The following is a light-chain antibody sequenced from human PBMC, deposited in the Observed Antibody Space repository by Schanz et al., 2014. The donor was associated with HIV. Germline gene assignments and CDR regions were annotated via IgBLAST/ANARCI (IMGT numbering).Light chain of an antibody. CDR2: DNT. CDR3: AAWDDSLSGRV. CDR1: SSNIGADYD. Sequence: QSVLTQPPSASGTPGQRVTISCTGSSSNIGADYDVHWYQLLPGTAPKLLIFDNTNRPSGVPARFSGSKSGTSASLAISGLRSEDEADYYCAAWDDSLSGRVFGGGTKLTVL. V-gene: IGLV1-47*02. J-gene: IGLJ3*02.